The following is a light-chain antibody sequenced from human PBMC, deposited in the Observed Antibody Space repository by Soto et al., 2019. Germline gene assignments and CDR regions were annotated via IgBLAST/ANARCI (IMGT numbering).Light chain of an antibody. J-gene: IGKJ4*01. Sequence: DLQMTQSPSSLSASLADSVTITCRASQSIGGYLNWYQQKAGKAPNLLIYAASNLHSGAPSRFSGSGSGTHFTLTISSLQSEDFAVYYFQQHKDWPLTFGGGTKVDIK. CDR1: QSIGGY. V-gene: IGKV1-39*01. CDR2: AAS. CDR3: QQHKDWPLT.